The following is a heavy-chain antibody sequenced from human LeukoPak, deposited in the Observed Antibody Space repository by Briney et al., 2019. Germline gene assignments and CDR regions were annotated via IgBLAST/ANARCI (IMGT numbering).Heavy chain of an antibody. CDR3: AKDSTTALDY. CDR1: GFTFSSYG. J-gene: IGHJ4*02. V-gene: IGHV3-30*18. CDR2: ISYDGSNK. Sequence: GGSLRLSCAASGFTFSSYGMHWVRQAPGKGLEWVAVISYDGSNKYYADSVKGRFTISRDNFKNTLYLQMNSLRAEDTAVYYCAKDSTTALDYWGQGTLVTVSS. D-gene: IGHD2/OR15-2a*01.